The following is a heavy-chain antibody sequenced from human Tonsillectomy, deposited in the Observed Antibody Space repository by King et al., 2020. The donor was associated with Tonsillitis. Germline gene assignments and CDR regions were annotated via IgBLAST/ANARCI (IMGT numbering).Heavy chain of an antibody. V-gene: IGHV3-53*01. J-gene: IGHJ4*02. CDR2: IYSGGST. CDR3: ARGRMVWSHHTYYVDS. D-gene: IGHD3/OR15-3a*01. Sequence: VQLVESGGGLIQYGGSLRLSCAASGFTVSSTYMSWVRQAPGKGLEWVSVIYSGGSTYYADSVKGRFTISRDNSKNTLYLQMNSLRAEDTTVYYCARGRMVWSHHTYYVDSWGQGTLATVSS. CDR1: GFTVSSTY.